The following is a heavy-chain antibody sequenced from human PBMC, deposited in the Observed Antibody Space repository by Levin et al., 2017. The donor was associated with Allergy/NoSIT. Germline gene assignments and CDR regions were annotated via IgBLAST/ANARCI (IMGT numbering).Heavy chain of an antibody. D-gene: IGHD6-13*01. CDR1: GFTFSSYW. J-gene: IGHJ6*02. Sequence: PGGSLRLSCAASGFTFSSYWMHWVRQAPGKGLVWVSRINSDGSSTSYADSVKGRFTISRDNAKNTLYLQMNSLRAEDTAVYYCARVLAAAGNYDYYGMDVWGQGTTVTVSS. CDR3: ARVLAAAGNYDYYGMDV. V-gene: IGHV3-74*01. CDR2: INSDGSST.